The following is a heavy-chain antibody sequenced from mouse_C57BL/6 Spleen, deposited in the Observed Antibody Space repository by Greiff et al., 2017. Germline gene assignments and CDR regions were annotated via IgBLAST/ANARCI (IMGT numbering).Heavy chain of an antibody. J-gene: IGHJ3*01. D-gene: IGHD1-2*01. Sequence: VQLQQSGPGLVQPSQSLSITCTVSGFSLTSYGVHWVRQPPGKGLEWLGVIWSGGSTDSNAAFISRLSISKDNSKSQVFFKMNSLQADDTAIYYCAKSDTTAPFAYWGQGTLVTVSA. CDR1: GFSLTSYG. V-gene: IGHV2-4*01. CDR2: IWSGGST. CDR3: AKSDTTAPFAY.